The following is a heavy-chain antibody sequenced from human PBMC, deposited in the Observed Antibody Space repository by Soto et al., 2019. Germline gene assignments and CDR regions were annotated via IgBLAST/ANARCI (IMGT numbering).Heavy chain of an antibody. D-gene: IGHD2-2*01. V-gene: IGHV4-59*08. J-gene: IGHJ6*04. CDR3: ARRARFCDSTSCLDV. Sequence: PSETLSLTCAVSGGSVISDYWTWIRQPPGRGLEWVGFVSHSGPTNSKPSLRGRVTISIDTAKNRFSLKVNSVTAGDTAVYYCARRARFCDSTSCLDVWGKGTSVTVSS. CDR2: VSHSGPT. CDR1: GGSVISDY.